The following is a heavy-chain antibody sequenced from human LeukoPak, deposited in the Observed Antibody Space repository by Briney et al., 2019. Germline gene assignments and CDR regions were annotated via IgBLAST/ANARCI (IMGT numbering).Heavy chain of an antibody. Sequence: PSETLSLTCTVSGGSISSYYWSWIRQPPGKGLEWIGYIYYSGSTHYNPSLKSRVTISVDTSKNQFSLKLSSVTAADTAVYYCARDQDGQQQPLDWGQGTLVTVSS. V-gene: IGHV4-59*12. CDR2: IYYSGST. CDR1: GGSISSYY. J-gene: IGHJ4*02. D-gene: IGHD6-13*01. CDR3: ARDQDGQQQPLD.